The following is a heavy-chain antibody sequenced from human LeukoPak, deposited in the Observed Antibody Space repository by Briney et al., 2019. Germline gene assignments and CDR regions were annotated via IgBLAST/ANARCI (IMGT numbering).Heavy chain of an antibody. D-gene: IGHD5-24*01. V-gene: IGHV3-7*01. CDR3: ARRIQGMAPYYFDY. J-gene: IGHJ4*02. CDR1: GFTFSRYW. Sequence: GGSLRLSCAASGFTFSRYWMSWVRQAPGKGLEWVANIKEDGSEKYYVDSVKGRFTISRDNAKNSVYLQMNSLRAEDTAVYYCARRIQGMAPYYFDYWGQGTLVTVSS. CDR2: IKEDGSEK.